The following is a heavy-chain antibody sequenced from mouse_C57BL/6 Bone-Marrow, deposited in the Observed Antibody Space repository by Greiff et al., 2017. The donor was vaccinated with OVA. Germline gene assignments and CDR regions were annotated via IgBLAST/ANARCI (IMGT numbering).Heavy chain of an antibody. CDR3: ARVRRRLHYTAMDY. CDR2: INPYNGDT. J-gene: IGHJ4*01. D-gene: IGHD2-14*01. V-gene: IGHV1-20*01. CDR1: GYSFTGYF. Sequence: VQLQQSGPELVKPGDSVKISCKASGYSFTGYFMNWVMQSHGKSLEWIGRINPYNGDTFYNQKFKGKATLTVDKSSRTAHMELRSLTSEDSALYYCARVRRRLHYTAMDYWGQGTPVTVSS.